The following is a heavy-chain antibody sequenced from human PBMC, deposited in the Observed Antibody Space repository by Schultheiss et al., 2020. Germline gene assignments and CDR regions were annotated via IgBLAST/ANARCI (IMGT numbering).Heavy chain of an antibody. Sequence: GESLKISCAASGFTFSSYWMHWVRQAPGKGLVWVSAISGSGESTYYADSVKGRFTISRDNAKNSLYLQMNSLRAEDTAVYYCARDMAYCSGGSCYSFGYWGQGTMVTVSS. CDR1: GFTFSSYW. CDR3: ARDMAYCSGGSCYSFGY. D-gene: IGHD2-15*01. J-gene: IGHJ4*02. CDR2: ISGSGEST. V-gene: IGHV3-74*01.